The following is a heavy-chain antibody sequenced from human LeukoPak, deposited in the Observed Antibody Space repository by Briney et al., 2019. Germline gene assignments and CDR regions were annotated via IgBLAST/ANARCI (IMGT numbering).Heavy chain of an antibody. V-gene: IGHV4-59*11. Sequence: SETLSLTCTVSGGSISSHFWSWILQPPGKGLEWIGYIHYSGSTNYNPSLKSRVTISVDTSKNQFSLRLSSVTAADTAVYYCARDGYSGSSLFDYWGQGTLVTVSS. D-gene: IGHD1-26*01. J-gene: IGHJ4*02. CDR2: IHYSGST. CDR3: ARDGYSGSSLFDY. CDR1: GGSISSHF.